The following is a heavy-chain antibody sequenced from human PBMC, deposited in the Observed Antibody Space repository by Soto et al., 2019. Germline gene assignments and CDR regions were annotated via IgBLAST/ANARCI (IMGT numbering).Heavy chain of an antibody. D-gene: IGHD5-12*01. CDR1: GGTFSSYT. J-gene: IGHJ4*02. Sequence: QVQLVQSGAEVKKPGSSVKVSCKASGGTFSSYTISWVRQAPGQGLEWMGRIIPILGIANYAQKFQGRVTITADKSTSTAYMELSSLRSEDTAEYYCARFSDGYNPFDYWGQGTLVTVSS. V-gene: IGHV1-69*02. CDR2: IIPILGIA. CDR3: ARFSDGYNPFDY.